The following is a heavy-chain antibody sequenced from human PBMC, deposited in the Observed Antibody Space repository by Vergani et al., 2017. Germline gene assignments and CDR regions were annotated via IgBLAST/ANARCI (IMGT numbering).Heavy chain of an antibody. Sequence: QVQVVQPGAEVKKPGASVKVSCKTSGYTFSNYYMHWVRQVPGQGLEWMGIINPSGGHTNYAQKFQGRVTMTRDTSTSTVYMELSSLRSEDTAIYYCARGDYGILTGYRYWGQGTLVTVSA. D-gene: IGHD3-9*01. CDR2: INPSGGHT. V-gene: IGHV1-46*03. CDR1: GYTFSNYY. J-gene: IGHJ4*02. CDR3: ARGDYGILTGYRY.